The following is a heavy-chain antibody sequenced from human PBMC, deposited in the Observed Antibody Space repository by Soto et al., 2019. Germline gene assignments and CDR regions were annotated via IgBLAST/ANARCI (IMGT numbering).Heavy chain of an antibody. J-gene: IGHJ6*02. D-gene: IGHD2-15*01. CDR1: GFTFSSYA. V-gene: IGHV3-64*01. CDR2: ISSNGGST. Sequence: EVQLVESGGGLVQPGGSLRLSCAASGFTFSSYAMHWVRQAPGKGLEYVSAISSNGGSTYYANSVKGRFTISRDNSKNTLYLQMGSLRAEDTAVYYCARGVVVVAATYGMDVWGQGTTVTVSS. CDR3: ARGVVVVAATYGMDV.